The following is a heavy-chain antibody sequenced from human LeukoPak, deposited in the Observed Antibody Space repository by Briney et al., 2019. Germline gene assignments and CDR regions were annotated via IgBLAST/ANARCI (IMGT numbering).Heavy chain of an antibody. V-gene: IGHV3-30*04. CDR3: ARENSAFDI. J-gene: IGHJ3*02. D-gene: IGHD4-23*01. CDR2: ISQDGSTQ. Sequence: GGSLRLSCAASGFTFRNYVMHGGRQAPGKGLEWVAGISQDGSTQYYADSVKGRFTMSRDNSKNTVHLQMNSLRAEDTALYYCARENSAFDIWGHGTMVTVSS. CDR1: GFTFRNYV.